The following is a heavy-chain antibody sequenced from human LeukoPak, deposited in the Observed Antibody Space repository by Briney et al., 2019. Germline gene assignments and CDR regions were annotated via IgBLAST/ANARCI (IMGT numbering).Heavy chain of an antibody. CDR2: IYYSGST. V-gene: IGHV4-39*01. Sequence: SETLSLTCSVSGGSISSSGYYWGWIRQPPGKGLEWIGSIYYSGSTYYNPSLKSRVTISVDTSKNQFSLKLSSVTAADTAVYYCARIDSSAYKDYFDYWGQGTLVTVSS. CDR1: GGSISSSGYY. J-gene: IGHJ4*02. D-gene: IGHD3-22*01. CDR3: ARIDSSAYKDYFDY.